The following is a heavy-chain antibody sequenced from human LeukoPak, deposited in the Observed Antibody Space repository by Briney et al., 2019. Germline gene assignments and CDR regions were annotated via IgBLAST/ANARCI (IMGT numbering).Heavy chain of an antibody. V-gene: IGHV4-4*02. J-gene: IGHJ3*02. CDR2: IYHSGST. CDR1: GGSISSSLW. Sequence: SGTLSLTCAVSGGSISSSLWWSWVRQPPGKGLKWIGEIYHSGSTNYNPSLKSRVTLSIDRYKNHFSLRLRSVTAADTALYYCARVPRPYYESRGPPYTCDIWGQGTMVTVSS. CDR3: ARVPRPYYESRGPPYTCDI. D-gene: IGHD3-22*01.